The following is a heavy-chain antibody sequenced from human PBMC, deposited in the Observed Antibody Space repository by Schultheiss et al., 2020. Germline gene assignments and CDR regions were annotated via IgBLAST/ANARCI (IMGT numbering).Heavy chain of an antibody. CDR3: ARSGDRSKWEIDY. V-gene: IGHV3-33*01. Sequence: GESLKISCAASGFTFSNSGMHWVRQAPGKGLEWVAIVWYDGSKKYYADSVKGRFTISRDNSKNTLYLQMNSLRAEDTAVYYCARSGDRSKWEIDYWGQGTLVTVSS. D-gene: IGHD1-26*01. CDR2: VWYDGSKK. J-gene: IGHJ4*02. CDR1: GFTFSNSG.